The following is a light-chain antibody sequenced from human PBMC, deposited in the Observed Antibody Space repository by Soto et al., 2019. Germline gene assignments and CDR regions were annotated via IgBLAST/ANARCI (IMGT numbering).Light chain of an antibody. V-gene: IGKV1-5*01. CDR2: DAS. CDR3: QQSNSYFYT. Sequence: DIQMTQSPSTLSASVGDRVTITCRASQSLRFWLAWYQQKPGKAPKLLIYDASRLESGVPSRFSGSGSGTEFTLTINGLQPDDFATHYCQQSNSYFYTFGQGTKLEIK. CDR1: QSLRFW. J-gene: IGKJ2*01.